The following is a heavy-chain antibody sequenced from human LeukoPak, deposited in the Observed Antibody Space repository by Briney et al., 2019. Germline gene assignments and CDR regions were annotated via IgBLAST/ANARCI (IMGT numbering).Heavy chain of an antibody. CDR1: GGSISSGNTY. J-gene: IGHJ4*02. CDR2: IYYTGST. CDR3: ARYYYGSHGPSHY. V-gene: IGHV4-39*07. Sequence: SETLSLTCTVSGGSISSGNTYWGWIRQSPGKGLEWIASIYYTGSTYYNPSLKSRVTISVDTSKSQFSLQLSSVTAADTAVYYCARYYYGSHGPSHYWGQGTLVTVSS. D-gene: IGHD3-10*01.